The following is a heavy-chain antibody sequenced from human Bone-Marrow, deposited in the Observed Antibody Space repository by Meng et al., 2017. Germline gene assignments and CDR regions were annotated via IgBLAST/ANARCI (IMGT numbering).Heavy chain of an antibody. CDR3: ARGLPVLGESGTNHGMDV. Sequence: SVTVSCKASGGTFGSYAIRWVRQAPGQGLAWMGGIIPIFGTANYAQKFQGRVTINTDESTSTAYMELSSLRSEDTAVYYCARGLPVLGESGTNHGMDVWGQGTTVTVSS. V-gene: IGHV1-69*05. CDR2: IIPIFGTA. CDR1: GGTFGSYA. J-gene: IGHJ6*02. D-gene: IGHD3-16*01.